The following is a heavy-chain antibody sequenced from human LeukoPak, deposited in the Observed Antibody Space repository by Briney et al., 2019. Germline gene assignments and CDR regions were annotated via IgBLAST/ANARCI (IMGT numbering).Heavy chain of an antibody. CDR2: ISYDGSNK. D-gene: IGHD2-15*01. CDR1: GFTFSSYA. Sequence: PGGSLRLSCAASGFTFSSYAMHWVRQAPGKGLEWVAVISYDGSNKYYADSVKGRFTISRDNSKNTLYLQMNSLRAEDTAVYYCARSGGVVVAASAYWGQGTLVTVSS. V-gene: IGHV3-30*04. J-gene: IGHJ4*02. CDR3: ARSGGVVVAASAY.